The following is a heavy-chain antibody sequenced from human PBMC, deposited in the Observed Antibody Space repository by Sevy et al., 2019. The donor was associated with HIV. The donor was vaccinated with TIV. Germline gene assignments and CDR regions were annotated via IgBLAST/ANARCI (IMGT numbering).Heavy chain of an antibody. CDR1: GFTFSSYS. CDR2: ISSSSSTI. V-gene: IGHV3-48*01. Sequence: GGSLRLSCAASGFTFSSYSMNWVRPAPGKGLEWVSYISSSSSTIYYADSVKGRFTISRDNDKNSLSLQMDSLRAEDTAVYYCARLSGFSIRWSYFDYWGQGTLVTVSS. CDR3: ARLSGFSIRWSYFDY. J-gene: IGHJ4*02. D-gene: IGHD3-3*02.